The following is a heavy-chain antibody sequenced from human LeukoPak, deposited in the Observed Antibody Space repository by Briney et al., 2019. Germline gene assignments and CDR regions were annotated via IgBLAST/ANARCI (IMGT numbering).Heavy chain of an antibody. CDR2: ISAYYGNT. D-gene: IGHD2-21*02. V-gene: IGHV1-18*01. CDR3: ARVDVVVTAIYYYFDY. Sequence: ASVKVSCKASGYTFTSYAMNWVRQAPGQGLEWMGWISAYYGNTNYAQKLQGRVTMTTDTSTSTAYMELRSLRSDDTAVYYCARVDVVVTAIYYYFDYWGQGTLVTVSS. CDR1: GYTFTSYA. J-gene: IGHJ4*02.